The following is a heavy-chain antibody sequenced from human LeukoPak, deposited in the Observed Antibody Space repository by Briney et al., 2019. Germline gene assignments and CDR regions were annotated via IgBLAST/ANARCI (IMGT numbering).Heavy chain of an antibody. CDR3: ARGQLRLSN. Sequence: PSETLSLTCAVYGGSFNGYYWTWIRQPPGKGLEWIGEINHSGSTDYNPSLKSRVTISVDTSKNQFSLKLNSVTAADTAVYYCARGQLRLSNWGQGSLVIVSS. J-gene: IGHJ4*02. D-gene: IGHD6-25*01. CDR1: GGSFNGYY. V-gene: IGHV4-34*01. CDR2: INHSGST.